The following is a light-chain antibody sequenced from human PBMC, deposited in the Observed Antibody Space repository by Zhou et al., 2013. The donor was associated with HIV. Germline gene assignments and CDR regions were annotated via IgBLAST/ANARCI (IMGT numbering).Light chain of an antibody. V-gene: IGKV3-15*01. CDR1: QSVNSN. Sequence: EIVMTQSPATLSVSPGERATLSCRASQSVNSNLAWYQQKPGQAPRLLIYGASTRATDIPDRFSGSGSGTGFTLTISSLQSEDFAIYYCQQYNNWPRTFGGGTKVEIK. CDR2: GAS. CDR3: QQYNNWPRT. J-gene: IGKJ4*01.